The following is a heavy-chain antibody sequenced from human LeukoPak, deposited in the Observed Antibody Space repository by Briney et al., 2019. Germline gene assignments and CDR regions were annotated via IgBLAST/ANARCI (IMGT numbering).Heavy chain of an antibody. Sequence: SETLSPTCTVSGGSISSYYWSWIRQPPGKGLEWIGYIYYSGSTNYNPSLKSRVTISVDTSKNQFSLKLSSVTAADTAVYYCARIGVTSGYYYYGMDVWGQGTTVTVSS. CDR3: ARIGVTSGYYYYGMDV. CDR1: GGSISSYY. D-gene: IGHD2-8*01. J-gene: IGHJ6*02. CDR2: IYYSGST. V-gene: IGHV4-59*01.